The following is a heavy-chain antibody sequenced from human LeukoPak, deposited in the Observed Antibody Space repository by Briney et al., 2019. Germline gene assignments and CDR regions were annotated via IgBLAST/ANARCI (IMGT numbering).Heavy chain of an antibody. J-gene: IGHJ4*02. CDR1: GGSISSRTYY. Sequence: SETLSLTCTVSGGSISSRTYYWGWIRQPPGKGLEWIGSVYYTGGTYHNPSLKSRVTISVDTSKNKFSLKLSSVTAADTAVYYCARTGGIAARRFDYWGQGTLVTVSS. D-gene: IGHD6-6*01. CDR2: VYYTGGT. V-gene: IGHV4-39*07. CDR3: ARTGGIAARRFDY.